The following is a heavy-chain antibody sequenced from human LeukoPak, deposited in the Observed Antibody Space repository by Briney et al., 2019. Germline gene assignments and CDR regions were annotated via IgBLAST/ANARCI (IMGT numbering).Heavy chain of an antibody. Sequence: GSSVKVSCKASRGTFRNYAISWVRQAPGQGLEWMGGIIPILGTANNAQNFQGRVTITTDESTSTAYMEVSSLRSEDTAVYYCARAPAYSSSWYFDLWGRGTLVTVSS. V-gene: IGHV1-69*05. D-gene: IGHD6-13*01. CDR3: ARAPAYSSSWYFDL. CDR1: RGTFRNYA. J-gene: IGHJ2*01. CDR2: IIPILGTA.